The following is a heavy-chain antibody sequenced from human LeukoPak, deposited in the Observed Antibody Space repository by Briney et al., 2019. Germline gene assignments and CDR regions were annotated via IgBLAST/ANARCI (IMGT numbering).Heavy chain of an antibody. CDR3: ARELISSRAAFDT. V-gene: IGHV4-34*01. CDR2: VGRSGTT. D-gene: IGHD3-10*01. J-gene: IGHJ3*02. Sequence: KSSETLSLTCAVYGGSLNDYLWSWIRQPPGQGLEWIGEVGRSGTTNYNPSLKSRVTISVDTSKNQFSLKLTSVTAADTAVYYCARELISSRAAFDTWGQGTVVTVSS. CDR1: GGSLNDYL.